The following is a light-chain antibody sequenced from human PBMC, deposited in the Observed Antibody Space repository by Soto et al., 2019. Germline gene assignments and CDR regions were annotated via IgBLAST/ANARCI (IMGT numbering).Light chain of an antibody. CDR2: KDS. CDR1: RSNIGSSN. Sequence: QSVLTQPPSASGTPGQWVTISCSGSRSNIGSSNVYWYQQLPGTAPKLLLDKDSQRPSWVPDRFSGSKSGASASLAISGLRSEGGADYCCAAWGDSLSGAVFGGGTQLIVL. CDR3: AAWGDSLSGAV. J-gene: IGLJ7*01. V-gene: IGLV1-47*01.